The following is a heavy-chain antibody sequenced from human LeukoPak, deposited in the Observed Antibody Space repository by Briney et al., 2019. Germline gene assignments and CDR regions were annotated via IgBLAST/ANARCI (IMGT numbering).Heavy chain of an antibody. CDR2: IYTSGST. CDR1: GGSISSYY. D-gene: IGHD6-13*01. CDR3: ARSIAAAHWFDP. J-gene: IGHJ5*02. Sequence: SETLSLTCTVSGGSISSYYWSWIRQPAGKGLEWIGRIYTSGSTNYNPSLKSRVTMSVDTSKYQFSLKLSSVTAADTAVYYCARSIAAAHWFDPWGQGTLVTVSS. V-gene: IGHV4-4*07.